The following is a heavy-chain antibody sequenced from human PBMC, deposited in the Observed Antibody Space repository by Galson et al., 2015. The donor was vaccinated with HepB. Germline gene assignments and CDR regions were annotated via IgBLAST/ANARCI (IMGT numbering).Heavy chain of an antibody. J-gene: IGHJ5*02. D-gene: IGHD2-15*01. CDR2: IYYSGST. Sequence: TLSLTCTVSGGSISSSSYYWGWIRQPPGKGLEWIGSIYYSGSTYYNPSLKSRVTISVDTSKNQFSLKLSSVTAADTAVYYCARRDRVFGGGALNWFDPWGQGTLVTVSS. V-gene: IGHV4-39*01. CDR1: GGSISSSSYY. CDR3: ARRDRVFGGGALNWFDP.